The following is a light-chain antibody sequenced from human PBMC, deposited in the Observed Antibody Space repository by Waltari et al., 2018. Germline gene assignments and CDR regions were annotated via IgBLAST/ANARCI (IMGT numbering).Light chain of an antibody. CDR2: DVN. Sequence: SALTQPRSVSGSPGQSVTISCTGSNSDIGAYNYVSWYQQPPGRAPKLMIYDVNKRPSGVPRRFSGSKSGNTASLTISGLQAEDETDYYCSSYAGGSLFVFGDGTKVTVL. J-gene: IGLJ1*01. V-gene: IGLV2-11*01. CDR1: NSDIGAYNY. CDR3: SSYAGGSLFV.